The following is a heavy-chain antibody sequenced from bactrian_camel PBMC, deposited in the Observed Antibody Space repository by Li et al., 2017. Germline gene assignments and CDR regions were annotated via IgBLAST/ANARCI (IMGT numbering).Heavy chain of an antibody. J-gene: IGHJ7*01. CDR2: IYIGSGTT. CDR1: GYTGSSNC. D-gene: IGHD5*01. Sequence: VQLVESGGGSVQAGGSLRLSCAASGYTGSSNCMAWFRQAPGKEREGVAAIYIGSGTTYYANSVRGRFTISKDNDENTVYLQMNSLRPEDTGMYYCAAEYEFGARSRNPAGLDYWGKGTQVTVS. V-gene: IGHV3S1*01.